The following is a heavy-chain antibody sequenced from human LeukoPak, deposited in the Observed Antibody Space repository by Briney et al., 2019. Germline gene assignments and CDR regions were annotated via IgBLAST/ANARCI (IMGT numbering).Heavy chain of an antibody. D-gene: IGHD4-17*01. CDR1: GYTFTNYD. V-gene: IGHV1-69*05. J-gene: IGHJ5*02. CDR2: IMPLFGTA. Sequence: SVKVSCKASGYTFTNYDINWVRRATGQGLEWLGGIMPLFGTAGYAQKFQGRVTITKDESTRTVYLELTSLTSDDTAVYYCARDVHGDYGSGWFDPWGQGTLVSVSS. CDR3: ARDVHGDYGSGWFDP.